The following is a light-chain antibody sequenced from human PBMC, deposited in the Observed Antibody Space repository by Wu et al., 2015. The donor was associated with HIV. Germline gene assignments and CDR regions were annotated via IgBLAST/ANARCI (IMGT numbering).Light chain of an antibody. V-gene: IGKV3-11*01. CDR2: DAS. CDR3: QQRSNWPPYS. J-gene: IGKJ2*03. CDR1: QSVSSY. Sequence: IVLTQSPATLSLSPGERAILSCRASQSVSSYLAWYQQKPGQAPRLLIFDASNRATGIPARFSGSGSGTDFTLTISSLEPEDFAVYYCQQRSNWPPYSFGQGTKLETK.